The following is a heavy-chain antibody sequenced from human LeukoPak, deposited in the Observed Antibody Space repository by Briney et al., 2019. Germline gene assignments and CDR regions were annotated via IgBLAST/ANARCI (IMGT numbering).Heavy chain of an antibody. CDR1: GFTFSSYA. Sequence: GGSLRLSCAASGFTFSSYAMRWVRQAPGKGLEYISSISSYGGSTNYANSVKGRFTISRDNPKNTLFLQMGSLRAEDMAVYYCARGGYENYYYYGMDVWGQGTTVTVSS. D-gene: IGHD5-12*01. V-gene: IGHV3-64*01. CDR2: ISSYGGST. J-gene: IGHJ6*02. CDR3: ARGGYENYYYYGMDV.